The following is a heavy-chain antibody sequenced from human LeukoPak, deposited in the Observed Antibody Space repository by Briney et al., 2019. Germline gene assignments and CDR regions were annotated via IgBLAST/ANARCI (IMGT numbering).Heavy chain of an antibody. D-gene: IGHD6-19*01. CDR3: ANQPSAVAGNC. J-gene: IGHJ4*02. V-gene: IGHV3-7*02. Sequence: GGSLRLSCAASGFTFSSYWMTWVRQAPGKGLEWVANIKPDGTKKYYVDSVKGRFTISRDNAKNSLYLQMDSLRAEDTAVYYCANQPSAVAGNCWGQGTLVTVSS. CDR2: IKPDGTKK. CDR1: GFTFSSYW.